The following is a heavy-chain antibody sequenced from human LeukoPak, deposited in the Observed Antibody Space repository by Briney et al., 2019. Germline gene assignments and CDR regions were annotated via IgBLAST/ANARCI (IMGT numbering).Heavy chain of an antibody. CDR2: INPNSGGT. J-gene: IGHJ3*02. CDR1: GYTFTGYY. Sequence: ASVKVSCKASGYTFTGYYMHWVRQAPGQGLEWMGWINPNSGGTNYAQKFQGRVTMTRDTSISTAYMELSRLRSDDTAVCYCAREGIGSSGTDAFDIWGQGTMVTVSS. D-gene: IGHD3-22*01. V-gene: IGHV1-2*02. CDR3: AREGIGSSGTDAFDI.